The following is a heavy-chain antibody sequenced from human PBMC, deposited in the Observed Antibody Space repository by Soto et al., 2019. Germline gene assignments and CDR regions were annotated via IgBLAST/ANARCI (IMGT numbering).Heavy chain of an antibody. Sequence: GGSLRLSCAASGFNFGVFGMHWVRQAPGKGLEWLSVLSYEGSEEYYADSVRGRFTISRDNSKNTLFLQMDSLRVDDTGVYYCALTRRSSLLEVAGPGFEYWGQGTLVTVST. J-gene: IGHJ4*02. CDR3: ALTRRSSLLEVAGPGFEY. CDR2: LSYEGSEE. D-gene: IGHD6-19*01. V-gene: IGHV3-30*03. CDR1: GFNFGVFG.